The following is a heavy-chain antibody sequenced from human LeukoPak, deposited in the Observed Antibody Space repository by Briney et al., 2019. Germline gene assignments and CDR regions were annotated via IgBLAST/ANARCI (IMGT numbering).Heavy chain of an antibody. V-gene: IGHV1-2*06. D-gene: IGHD5-24*01. CDR1: GYTFTGYY. J-gene: IGHJ3*01. CDR3: ARVGDGLNDAFYV. Sequence: ASVKVSCQASGYTFTGYYMQWVRQAPGQGLEWMGRINPNTGGTNSAQKFQGRVTMTRDTSITTACMELRRLRSDDTAAYDCARVGDGLNDAFYVGRQETLVPVSS. CDR2: INPNTGGT.